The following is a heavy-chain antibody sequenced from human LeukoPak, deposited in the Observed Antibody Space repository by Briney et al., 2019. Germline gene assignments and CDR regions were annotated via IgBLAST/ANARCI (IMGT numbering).Heavy chain of an antibody. CDR3: ARGPLAYEYYFDY. D-gene: IGHD3-22*01. CDR1: GFTFSSYW. CDR2: INSDGSST. V-gene: IGHV3-74*01. J-gene: IGHJ4*02. Sequence: GGSLRLSCAASGFTFSSYWMHWVRQAPGKGLVWVSRINSDGSSTSYADSVKGRFTISRDNAKNTLYLQMNSLRAEDTAVYYCARGPLAYEYYFDYWGQGTLVTVSS.